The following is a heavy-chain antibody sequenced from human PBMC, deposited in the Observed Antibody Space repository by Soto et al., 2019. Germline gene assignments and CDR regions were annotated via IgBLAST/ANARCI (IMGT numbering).Heavy chain of an antibody. Sequence: QVQLVQSGAEVKKPGSSVKVSCKASGGTFSSYAISWVRQAPGQGLEWMGGIIPIFGTANYAQKFQGRVTITADESTSTAYMELSSLRSEDTAVYYCARSPLLTSGGSCYHFDYRGQGTLVTVAA. J-gene: IGHJ4*02. CDR2: IIPIFGTA. V-gene: IGHV1-69*01. CDR3: ARSPLLTSGGSCYHFDY. D-gene: IGHD2-15*01. CDR1: GGTFSSYA.